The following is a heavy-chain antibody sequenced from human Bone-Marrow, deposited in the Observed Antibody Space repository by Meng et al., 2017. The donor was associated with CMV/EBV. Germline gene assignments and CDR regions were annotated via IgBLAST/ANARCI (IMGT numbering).Heavy chain of an antibody. CDR1: SGHYY. V-gene: IGHV4-30-4*01. CDR3: ARADCTSTSCFWGGDWFDP. CDR2: LYYSGTT. J-gene: IGHJ5*02. D-gene: IGHD2-2*01. Sequence: SGHYYWSWLRQPPGKGLEWIGYLYYSGTTYYNPSLKSRLIISADTSKNQFSLKLSSVTAADTAVYYCARADCTSTSCFWGGDWFDPWGQGTLVTVSS.